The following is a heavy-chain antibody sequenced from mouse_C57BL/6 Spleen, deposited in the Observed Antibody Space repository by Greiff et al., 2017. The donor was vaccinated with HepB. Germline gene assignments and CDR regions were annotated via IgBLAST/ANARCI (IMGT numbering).Heavy chain of an antibody. V-gene: IGHV1-55*01. D-gene: IGHD2-3*01. CDR3: ARNGYSTYYYAMDY. Sequence: QVQLKQPGAELVKPGASVKMSCKGSGYIFTTYWITWVKQRPGQGLEWIGDIYPGSGSINYNEKFKNQATLTVDTSSSTAYMQFSSLTSEDSAVYYCARNGYSTYYYAMDYWGQGTSVIVSS. J-gene: IGHJ4*01. CDR2: IYPGSGSI. CDR1: GYIFTTYW.